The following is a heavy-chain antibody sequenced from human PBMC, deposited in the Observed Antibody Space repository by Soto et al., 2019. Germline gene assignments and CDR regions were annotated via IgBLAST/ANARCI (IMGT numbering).Heavy chain of an antibody. V-gene: IGHV5-51*01. CDR3: AGSSAYCSYTGCYAGIAGCYYGMDV. J-gene: IGHJ6*02. D-gene: IGHD2-2*01. Sequence: GESLKISCKGSGYSFTSYWIGWVRQMPGKGLEWMGIIYPGDSDTRYSPSFQGQVTISADKSISTAYLQWSSLKASDTAMYYFAGSSAYCSYTGCYAGIAGCYYGMDVWGQGTTVTVSS. CDR1: GYSFTSYW. CDR2: IYPGDSDT.